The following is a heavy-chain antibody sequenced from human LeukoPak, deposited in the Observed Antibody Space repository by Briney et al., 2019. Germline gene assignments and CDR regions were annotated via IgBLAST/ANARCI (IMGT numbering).Heavy chain of an antibody. CDR3: AGHSFDTVDAFDA. D-gene: IGHD2-2*02. CDR1: GFNFNNYW. V-gene: IGHV5-51*01. Sequence: GKSLKISCEASGFNFNNYWVGWVRQMPGKGLEWMGIIYPGDYDTRYSPSFQGHVTISVDKSISTAYLQWRSLRASDTAMYFCAGHSFDTVDAFDAWGQGTIVTVSA. CDR2: IYPGDYDT. J-gene: IGHJ3*01.